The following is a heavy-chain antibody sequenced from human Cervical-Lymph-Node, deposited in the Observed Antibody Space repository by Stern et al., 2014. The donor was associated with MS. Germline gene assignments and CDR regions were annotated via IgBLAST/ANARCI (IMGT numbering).Heavy chain of an antibody. D-gene: IGHD3-9*01. V-gene: IGHV4-61*02. CDR3: ARDCRLRYFDNYGMDV. CDR1: GGSISSGSYY. Sequence: VQLLESGPGLVKPSQTLSLTCTVSGGSISSGSYYWSWIRQPAGKGLEWIGRIYTSGSTNYNPSLKSRVTISVDTSKNQFSLKLSSGTAADTAVYYCARDCRLRYFDNYGMDVWGQGTTVTVSS. CDR2: IYTSGST. J-gene: IGHJ6*02.